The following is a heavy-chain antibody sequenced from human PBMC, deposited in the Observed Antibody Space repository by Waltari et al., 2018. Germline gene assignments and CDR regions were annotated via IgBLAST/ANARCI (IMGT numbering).Heavy chain of an antibody. CDR2: ISYNGAT. Sequence: HLQLQESGSGLVKPSETLALTCSVSGGSITINRQYWGWLRQPPGQGLEWIGTISYNGATYSIPSLRGRLILSRDTTMNQLSLKLGSVTAADTAVYYCATYIGASVGTAAFEVWGQGTMVTVSS. CDR3: ATYIGASVGTAAFEV. J-gene: IGHJ3*01. V-gene: IGHV4-39*01. CDR1: GGSITINRQY. D-gene: IGHD5-12*01.